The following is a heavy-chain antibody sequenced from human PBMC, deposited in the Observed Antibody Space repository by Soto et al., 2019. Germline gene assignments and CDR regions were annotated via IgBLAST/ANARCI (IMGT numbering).Heavy chain of an antibody. CDR2: INPNNGGT. J-gene: IGHJ4*02. V-gene: IGHV1-2*02. CDR1: GYFFTSYY. CDR3: AREVTYGGGRFSLGL. Sequence: QVQLVQSGAEVEKPGASVKVSCKTSGYFFTSYYIHWVRQAPGQGLEWMGWINPNNGGTNSAQKFQGRVTMTSDTSINTAYMEITSLRSDYTALYYCAREVTYGGGRFSLGLWGQGTLVTVSS. D-gene: IGHD3-10*02.